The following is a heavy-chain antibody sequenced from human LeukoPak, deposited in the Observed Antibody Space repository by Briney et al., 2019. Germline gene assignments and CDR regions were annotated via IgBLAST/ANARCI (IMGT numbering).Heavy chain of an antibody. D-gene: IGHD3-22*01. CDR2: INPGGGST. V-gene: IGHV1-46*01. CDR1: GYTFISYY. J-gene: IGHJ3*02. CDR3: ARSSGSDMGAFDI. Sequence: GASVKVSCKASGYTFISYYMHWVRQAPGQGLEWMGIINPGGGSTSYTQKFQGRVTMTRDTSTSTVYMELSSLRSEDTAVYYCARSSGSDMGAFDIWGQGTMVTVSS.